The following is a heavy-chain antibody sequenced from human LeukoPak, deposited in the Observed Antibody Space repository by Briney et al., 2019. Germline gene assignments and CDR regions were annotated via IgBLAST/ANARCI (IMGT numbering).Heavy chain of an antibody. J-gene: IGHJ4*02. CDR3: ARHRRRRAPIDH. CDR2: IYYSGST. V-gene: IGHV4-39*01. CDR1: GGSISSSIYY. Sequence: SETLSLTRTVSGGSISSSIYYWGRIRQPPGKGLEWIGSIYYSGSTYYNPSLKSRVTISVDTSKNQFSLKLSSVTAADTAVYYCARHRRRRAPIDHWGQGTLVTVSS.